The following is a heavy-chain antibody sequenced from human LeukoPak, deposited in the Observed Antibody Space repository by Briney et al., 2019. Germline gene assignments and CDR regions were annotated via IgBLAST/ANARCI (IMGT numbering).Heavy chain of an antibody. Sequence: SETLSLTCAVYGGSFSGYYWSWIRQPPGKGLEWIGEINHSGSTNYNPSLKSRVTISVDTSKNQFSLKLSSVTAADTAVYYCARGRGSWSGNYYYGMDVWGQGTTVTVSS. J-gene: IGHJ6*02. CDR2: INHSGST. D-gene: IGHD3-3*01. CDR1: GGSFSGYY. V-gene: IGHV4-34*01. CDR3: ARGRGSWSGNYYYGMDV.